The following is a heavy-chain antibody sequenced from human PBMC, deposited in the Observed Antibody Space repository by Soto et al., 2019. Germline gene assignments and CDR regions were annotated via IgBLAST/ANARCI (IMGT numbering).Heavy chain of an antibody. J-gene: IGHJ4*02. D-gene: IGHD5-12*01. Sequence: VRSQRLSCAASGFTFSSYGMSWVRKAPGKGLEWVANIKQDGSEKYYVDSVKGRFTISRDNAKNSLYLQMNSLRAEDTAVYYCAKDRRVLWMATTYYFDYWGQGTLVTVSS. CDR1: GFTFSSYG. CDR3: AKDRRVLWMATTYYFDY. CDR2: IKQDGSEK. V-gene: IGHV3-7*01.